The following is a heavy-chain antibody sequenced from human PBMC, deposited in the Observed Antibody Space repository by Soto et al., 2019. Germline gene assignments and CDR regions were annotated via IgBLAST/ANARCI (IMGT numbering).Heavy chain of an antibody. D-gene: IGHD3-9*01. J-gene: IGHJ4*02. Sequence: GGSLRLSCAASGFTFSSYGMHWVRQAPGKGLEWVAVIWYDGNNKYYADSVKGRFTISRDNSKNTLYLQLNSLRPEDTAVYYCVKDYYDTLAGYYGPDYWGQGTLVTVSS. V-gene: IGHV3-30*02. CDR2: IWYDGNNK. CDR1: GFTFSSYG. CDR3: VKDYYDTLAGYYGPDY.